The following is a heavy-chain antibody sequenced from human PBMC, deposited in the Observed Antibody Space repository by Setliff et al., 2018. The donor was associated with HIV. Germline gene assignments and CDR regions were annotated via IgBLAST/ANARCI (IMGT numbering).Heavy chain of an antibody. Sequence: RLEWMGWINAGNGDTKYSQKFQGRVTFTWDTSASTAYMELSSLRSEDTALYYCARDSGDDYSDYYYYGMDVWGQGTTVTVSS. D-gene: IGHD4-4*01. CDR2: INAGNGDT. V-gene: IGHV1-3*01. CDR3: ARDSGDDYSDYYYYGMDV. J-gene: IGHJ6*02.